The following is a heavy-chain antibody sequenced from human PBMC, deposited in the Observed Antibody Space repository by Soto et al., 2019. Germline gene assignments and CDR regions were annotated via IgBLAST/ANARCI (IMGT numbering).Heavy chain of an antibody. D-gene: IGHD2-15*01. CDR1: GFSFSNYG. CDR2: ISYDGRNK. J-gene: IGHJ4*02. Sequence: QVQLGESGGGGVQPGRSLRLSCAASGFSFSNYGLHWVHQAPGKGLEWVAVISYDGRNKYYADSVKGRFTISRDNSQNTRYLQMNSLRVEDTAVYYCSKDYCSGGTCYSDYWGQGTLVTVSS. CDR3: SKDYCSGGTCYSDY. V-gene: IGHV3-30*18.